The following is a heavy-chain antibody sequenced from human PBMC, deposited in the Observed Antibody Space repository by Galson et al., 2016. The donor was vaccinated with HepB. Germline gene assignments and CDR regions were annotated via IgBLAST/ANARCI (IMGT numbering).Heavy chain of an antibody. D-gene: IGHD2-2*01. Sequence: SLRLSCAASGFTFNSYAMSWVRQAPGKGLEWVSTISGSGGSTYYADSVKGRFTISRDNSKNTVYLQMNSLRAEDTAVYYCAKVYAWLYSSRIDYWGQGTLVTVSS. V-gene: IGHV3-23*01. CDR3: AKVYAWLYSSRIDY. CDR2: ISGSGGST. CDR1: GFTFNSYA. J-gene: IGHJ4*02.